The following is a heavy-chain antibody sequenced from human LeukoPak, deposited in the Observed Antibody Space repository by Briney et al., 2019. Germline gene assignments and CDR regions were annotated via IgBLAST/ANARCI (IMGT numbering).Heavy chain of an antibody. Sequence: GASVTDSFKPSVYTFTNYRSNWVRQAPGQGLEWMGWMSAYNCNTKYAQKLEGRVTMTADTSTSTAYMELRTLRTDFTAVYYGARAGITVKISYYFDYWGQGTLVTVSS. CDR2: MSAYNCNT. J-gene: IGHJ4*02. CDR1: VYTFTNYR. V-gene: IGHV1-18*01. D-gene: IGHD6-19*01. CDR3: ARAGITVKISYYFDY.